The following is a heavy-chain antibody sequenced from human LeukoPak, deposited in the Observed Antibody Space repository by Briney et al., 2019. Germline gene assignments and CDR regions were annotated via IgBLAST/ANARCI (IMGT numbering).Heavy chain of an antibody. V-gene: IGHV4-39*07. J-gene: IGHJ5*02. D-gene: IGHD6-13*01. Sequence: SETLSLTCTVSGGSISSYYWGWIRQPPGKGLEWIGSIHYSGSTYYNPPLKSRVTISVDTSKNQFSLKLSSVTAADTAVYYCARDPSIAADLLGGWFDPWGQGTLVTVSS. CDR1: GGSISSYY. CDR3: ARDPSIAADLLGGWFDP. CDR2: IHYSGST.